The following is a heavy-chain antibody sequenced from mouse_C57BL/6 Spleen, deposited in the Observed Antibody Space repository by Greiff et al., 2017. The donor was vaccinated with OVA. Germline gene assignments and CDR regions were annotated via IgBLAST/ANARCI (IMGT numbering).Heavy chain of an antibody. CDR2: IWTGGGT. CDR1: GFSLTSYA. D-gene: IGHD1-1*01. Sequence: VQVVESGPGLVAPSQSLSITCTVSGFSLTSYAISWVRQPPGKGLEWLGVIWTGGGTNYNSALKSRLSISKDNSKSQVFLKMNSLQTDDTARYYCARNDYGSSYGYFDVWGTGTTVTVSS. CDR3: ARNDYGSSYGYFDV. J-gene: IGHJ1*03. V-gene: IGHV2-9-1*01.